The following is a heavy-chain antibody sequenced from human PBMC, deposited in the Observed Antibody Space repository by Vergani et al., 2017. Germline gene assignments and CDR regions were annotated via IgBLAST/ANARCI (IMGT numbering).Heavy chain of an antibody. D-gene: IGHD7-27*01. CDR2: TYYRSKWYN. Sequence: QVQLQQSGPGLVKPSQTLSLTCAISGDSVSSNSAAWNWIRQSPSRGLEWLGRTYYRSKWYNDYAVSVKSRITINPDTSKNQFSLQLNSVTPEDTAVYYCARAVRLNWGRRPTGFDYWGQGTLVTVSS. CDR1: GDSVSSNSAA. CDR3: ARAVRLNWGRRPTGFDY. J-gene: IGHJ4*02. V-gene: IGHV6-1*01.